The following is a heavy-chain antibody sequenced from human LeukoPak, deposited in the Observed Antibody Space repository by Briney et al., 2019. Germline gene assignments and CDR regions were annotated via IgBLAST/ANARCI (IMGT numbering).Heavy chain of an antibody. Sequence: GGSLRLSCAASGFTFSSYGMHWVRQAPGKGLEWVAFIRYDGSNKYYADSVKGRFTISRDNSKNTLYLQMNSLRAEDTAVYYCARSLTVVTHYFDYWGQGTLVTVSS. CDR1: GFTFSSYG. D-gene: IGHD4-23*01. J-gene: IGHJ4*02. CDR2: IRYDGSNK. CDR3: ARSLTVVTHYFDY. V-gene: IGHV3-30*02.